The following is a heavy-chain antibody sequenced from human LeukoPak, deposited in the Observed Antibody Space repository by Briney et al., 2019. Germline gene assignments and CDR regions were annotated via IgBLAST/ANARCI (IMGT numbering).Heavy chain of an antibody. D-gene: IGHD4-11*01. CDR3: ARAISYTNYGMDV. Sequence: GGSLRLSCAASGFTLSSYWMHWVRQVPGKGLVWVSRINSDGSSTSYADSVKGRFTISRDNAKNTLYLQMNSLRAEDTAVYYCARAISYTNYGMDVWGQGTTVTVSS. J-gene: IGHJ6*02. CDR2: INSDGSST. V-gene: IGHV3-74*01. CDR1: GFTLSSYW.